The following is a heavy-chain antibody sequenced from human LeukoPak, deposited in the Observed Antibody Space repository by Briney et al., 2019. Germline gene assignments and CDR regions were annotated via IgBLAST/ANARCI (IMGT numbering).Heavy chain of an antibody. Sequence: PSETLSLTCTVSGGSISSGSYYWSWIRQPAGKGLEWIGRIYTSGSTNYNPSLKSRVTISVDTSKNQFSLKLSSVTAADTAVYYCARGGGYSYGSEDFDYWGQGTLVTVSS. D-gene: IGHD5-18*01. V-gene: IGHV4-61*02. CDR1: GGSISSGSYY. J-gene: IGHJ4*02. CDR2: IYTSGST. CDR3: ARGGGYSYGSEDFDY.